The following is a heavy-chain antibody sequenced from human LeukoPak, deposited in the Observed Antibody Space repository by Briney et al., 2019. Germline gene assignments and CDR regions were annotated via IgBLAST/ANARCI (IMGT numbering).Heavy chain of an antibody. Sequence: PGGSLRLSCAASGFTFSDYSMSWIRQAPGKGLEWVSYISTSSSYTNYADSVKGRFTISRDNAKNSLYLQMNSLRAEDTAAYYCARDRYYASGSYNWFDPWGQGTLVTVSS. V-gene: IGHV3-11*05. D-gene: IGHD3-10*01. CDR3: ARDRYYASGSYNWFDP. CDR1: GFTFSDYS. CDR2: ISTSSSYT. J-gene: IGHJ5*02.